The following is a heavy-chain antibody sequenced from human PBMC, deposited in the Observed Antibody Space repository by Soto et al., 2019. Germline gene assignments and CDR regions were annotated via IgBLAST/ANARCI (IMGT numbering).Heavy chain of an antibody. Sequence: QLLESGPGLVKPSETLSLTCTVSGGSISSSSYFWGWIRQPPGKGLEWIGNVHYRGSTYYNASLKSRVTISVDTSKNQFSLKLNSVTAADSAMYSCARGIGYYFDSWGQGTLVTVSS. CDR3: ARGIGYYFDS. CDR2: VHYRGST. CDR1: GGSISSSSYF. J-gene: IGHJ4*02. D-gene: IGHD5-12*01. V-gene: IGHV4-39*01.